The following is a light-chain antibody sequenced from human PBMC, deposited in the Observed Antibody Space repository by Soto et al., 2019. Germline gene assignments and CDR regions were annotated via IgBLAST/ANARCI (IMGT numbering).Light chain of an antibody. Sequence: EIVLTQSPGTLSLSPGERATLSCRASQSVSRSYLAWYQQKPGQAPRLLIYGASSRATCIPDRFTGSGSGTDFTLTISRLEPEDFAVYSCQHYGDSSYTFGQGAKLEIK. J-gene: IGKJ2*01. V-gene: IGKV3-20*01. CDR2: GAS. CDR3: QHYGDSSYT. CDR1: QSVSRSY.